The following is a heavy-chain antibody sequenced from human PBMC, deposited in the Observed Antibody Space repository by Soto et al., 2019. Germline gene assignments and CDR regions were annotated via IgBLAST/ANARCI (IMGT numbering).Heavy chain of an antibody. CDR2: IIPIFGTA. V-gene: IGHV1-69*01. CDR3: ASPSYCSSTSCYSYYYYGMDV. D-gene: IGHD2-2*02. J-gene: IGHJ6*02. CDR1: GGTFSSYA. Sequence: QVQLVQSGAEVKKPGSSVKVSCKASGGTFSSYAISWVRQAHGQGLEWMGGIIPIFGTANYAQKFQGRVTITADESTSTAYMELSSLRSEDTAVYYCASPSYCSSTSCYSYYYYGMDVWGQGTTVTVSS.